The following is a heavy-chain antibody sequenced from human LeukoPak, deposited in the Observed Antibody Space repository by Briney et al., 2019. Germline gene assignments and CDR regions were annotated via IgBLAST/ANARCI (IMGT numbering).Heavy chain of an antibody. CDR3: ARALTKYDFWSGYYTPTVMDV. CDR2: IYYSGST. D-gene: IGHD3-3*01. CDR1: GGSMNNYY. V-gene: IGHV4-30-4*08. Sequence: KASETLSLTCTVSGGSMNNYYWSWIRQPPGKGLEWIGYIYYSGSTYYNPSLKSRVTISVDTSKNQFSLKLSSVTAADTAVYYCARALTKYDFWSGYYTPTVMDVWGQGTTVTVSS. J-gene: IGHJ6*02.